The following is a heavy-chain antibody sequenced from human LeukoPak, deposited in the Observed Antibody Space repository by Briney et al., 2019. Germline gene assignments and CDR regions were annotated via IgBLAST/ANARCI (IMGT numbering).Heavy chain of an antibody. J-gene: IGHJ4*02. CDR2: INWDSDNI. D-gene: IGHD3-10*01. Sequence: GGSLRLSCAASGFVFEDYARHWVRQSPGKGLEGVSGINWDSDNIAYADSVKGRFTISRDNAKNSLYLQMNSLRPEDTALYHCAKDIGDPSYYDGSGAFDFWGQGTLVTVSS. CDR1: GFVFEDYA. CDR3: AKDIGDPSYYDGSGAFDF. V-gene: IGHV3-9*01.